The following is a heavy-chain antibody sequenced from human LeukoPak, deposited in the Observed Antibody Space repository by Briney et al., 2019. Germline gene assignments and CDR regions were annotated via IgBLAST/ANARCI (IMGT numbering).Heavy chain of an antibody. CDR1: GGSIRYYW. CDR3: ARGYSSGRKYADY. D-gene: IGHD6-25*01. Sequence: SETLSLTCMVSGGSIRYYWWHLLRQPPGKGLEWIGYVFDSGSTNYNPSLKSRATISVDTSKKQFSLKVSSVTAADTAVYYCARGYSSGRKYADYWGQGTLVTVSS. V-gene: IGHV4-59*01. J-gene: IGHJ4*02. CDR2: VFDSGST.